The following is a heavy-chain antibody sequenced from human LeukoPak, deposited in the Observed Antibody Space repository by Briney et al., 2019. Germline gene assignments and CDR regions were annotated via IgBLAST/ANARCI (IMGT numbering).Heavy chain of an antibody. CDR3: ARGVFGCSSTSCYTPFDY. D-gene: IGHD2-2*02. CDR2: IYYSGST. CDR1: GGSISSYY. J-gene: IGHJ4*02. V-gene: IGHV4-59*01. Sequence: SETLSLTCTVSGGSISSYYWSWIRQPPGKGLEWIGYIYYSGSTNYNPSLKSRVTISVDTSKNQFSLKLSSVTAADTAVYYCARGVFGCSSTSCYTPFDYWGQGTLVTVSS.